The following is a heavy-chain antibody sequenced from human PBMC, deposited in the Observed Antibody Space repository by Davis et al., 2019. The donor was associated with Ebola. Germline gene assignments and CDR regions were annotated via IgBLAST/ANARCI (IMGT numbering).Heavy chain of an antibody. J-gene: IGHJ6*02. CDR1: GFTFEDYA. CDR3: AGGGYGSGRGYYYGMDV. V-gene: IGHV3-9*01. CDR2: ITWNSGIL. D-gene: IGHD3-10*01. Sequence: SLKIPCAASGFTFEDYAMHWVRQIPGQGLEWVSSITWNSGILGYADSVKGRFTISRDNAKKSLYLQMNSLRAEDTAVYYCAGGGYGSGRGYYYGMDVWGQGTTVTVSS.